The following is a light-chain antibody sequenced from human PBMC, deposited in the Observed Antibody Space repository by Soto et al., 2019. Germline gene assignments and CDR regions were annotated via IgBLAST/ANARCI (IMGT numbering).Light chain of an antibody. V-gene: IGKV3-15*01. J-gene: IGKJ2*01. Sequence: EIVMTQSPATLSVSPGERVTLSCRASQSVSSNLAWYQQKPGQAPRLLIYGASTRATGIPVRFGGSGSGTEFTLTISSLQSEDFAVYFCHQYNNWPPYTFGQGTKVDIK. CDR3: HQYNNWPPYT. CDR2: GAS. CDR1: QSVSSN.